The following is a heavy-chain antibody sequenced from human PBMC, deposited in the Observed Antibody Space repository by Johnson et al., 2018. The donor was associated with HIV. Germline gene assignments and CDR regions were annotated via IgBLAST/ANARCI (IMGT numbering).Heavy chain of an antibody. CDR1: GFTFSDYA. V-gene: IGHV3-23*04. J-gene: IGHJ3*02. CDR2: ISRYGDNT. CDR3: AKVRLGNHDGFDI. D-gene: IGHD1-14*01. Sequence: VQLVESGGGLVQPGGSLSLSCVASGFTFSDYAMTWVRQAPGKGLEWVSLISRYGDNTYNTDSVRGRFTISRDNSKNTLFLQMNSLRAEDTAVYFCAKVRLGNHDGFDIWGQGTLVTVSS.